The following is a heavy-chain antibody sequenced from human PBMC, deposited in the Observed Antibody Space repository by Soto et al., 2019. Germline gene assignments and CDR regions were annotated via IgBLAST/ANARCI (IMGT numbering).Heavy chain of an antibody. Sequence: ASVKVSCKASGGTFSSYGISWVRQAPGQGLEWMGGIIPIFGTANYAQKFQGRVTITADESTSTAYMELSSLRSEDTAVYYCASGTLSSERYSYGYYYYYGMDVWGQGTTVTVSS. V-gene: IGHV1-69*13. CDR3: ASGTLSSERYSYGYYYYYGMDV. CDR2: IIPIFGTA. CDR1: GGTFSSYG. D-gene: IGHD5-18*01. J-gene: IGHJ6*02.